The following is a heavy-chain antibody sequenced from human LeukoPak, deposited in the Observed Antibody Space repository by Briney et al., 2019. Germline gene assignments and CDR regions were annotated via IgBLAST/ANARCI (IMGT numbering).Heavy chain of an antibody. J-gene: IGHJ3*02. Sequence: ASVKVSCKASGYTFTSYGISWVRQAPGQGLEWMGWISAYNGNTNYAQKLQGRVTMTTDTSTSTAYMELRSLRSDDTAVYYCAREGYYYDSSGEGAFDIWGQGTMVTVSS. V-gene: IGHV1-18*01. CDR2: ISAYNGNT. CDR1: GYTFTSYG. CDR3: AREGYYYDSSGEGAFDI. D-gene: IGHD3-22*01.